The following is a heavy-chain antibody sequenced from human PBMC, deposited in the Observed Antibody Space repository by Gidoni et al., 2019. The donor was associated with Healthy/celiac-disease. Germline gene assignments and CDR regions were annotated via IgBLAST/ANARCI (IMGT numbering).Heavy chain of an antibody. Sequence: EVQLLESGGGLVQPGGSLRRSCAASGFTFSSYARSWVRQAPGKGLEWVSAISGSGGSTYYADSVKGRFTISRANSKNTLYLQMNSLRAEDSAVYYCAKIPYDSSGYPFDYWGQGTLVTVSS. V-gene: IGHV3-23*01. CDR3: AKIPYDSSGYPFDY. CDR1: GFTFSSYA. CDR2: ISGSGGST. D-gene: IGHD3-22*01. J-gene: IGHJ4*02.